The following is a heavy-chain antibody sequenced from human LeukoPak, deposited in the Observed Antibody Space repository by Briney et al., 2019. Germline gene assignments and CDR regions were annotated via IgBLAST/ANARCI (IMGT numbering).Heavy chain of an antibody. D-gene: IGHD2-2*01. CDR1: GGSISSGGYY. CDR3: ARTSITTSCMDY. CDR2: IYYSGST. J-gene: IGHJ4*02. V-gene: IGHV4-31*03. Sequence: SQTLSLTCTVSGGSISSGGYYWSWIRQHPGKGLEWIGYIYYSGSTYYNPSLKSRVTISVDTSKNQFSLKLSSVTAADTAVYYCARTSITTSCMDYWGQGTLVTVSS.